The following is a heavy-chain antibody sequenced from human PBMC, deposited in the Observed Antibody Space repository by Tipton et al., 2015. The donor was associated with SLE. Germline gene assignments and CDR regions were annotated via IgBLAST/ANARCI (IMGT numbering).Heavy chain of an antibody. CDR2: ISTSAQII. J-gene: IGHJ3*02. D-gene: IGHD3-16*01. V-gene: IGHV3-48*03. Sequence: GSLRLSCAASGFTFSGFEMNWIRQGPGKGLEWVSYISTSAQIIYYADSVRGRFTISRDNAKNSLYLQMNSLRVEDMGLYYCARGGENGELAFDIWGQGTKVTVSS. CDR3: ARGGENGELAFDI. CDR1: GFTFSGFE.